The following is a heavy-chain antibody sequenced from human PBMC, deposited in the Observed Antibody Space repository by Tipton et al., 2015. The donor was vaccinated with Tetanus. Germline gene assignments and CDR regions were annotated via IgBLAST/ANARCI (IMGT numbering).Heavy chain of an antibody. CDR2: VSDSGHT. CDR1: SAYMSNSLYY. V-gene: IGHV4-39*01. Sequence: TLSLTCTVSSAYMSNSLYYWGWVRQPPGKGLEWIGTVSDSGHTYYNPSLKSRVTISVDTSQSRLSLELTSVTAADTAFYYCTRHVVVAVPRWFDPWGQGTLVTVSS. CDR3: TRHVVVAVPRWFDP. D-gene: IGHD2-15*01. J-gene: IGHJ5*02.